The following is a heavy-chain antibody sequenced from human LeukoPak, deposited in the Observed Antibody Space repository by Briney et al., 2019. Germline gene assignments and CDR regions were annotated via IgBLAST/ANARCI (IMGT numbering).Heavy chain of an antibody. D-gene: IGHD4-4*01. Sequence: GGSLRLSCAASGFTFSSYWMSWVRQAPGKGLEWVAVISYDGSNKYYADSVKGRFTISRDNSKNTLYLQMNSLRAEDTAVYYCAKDSHPYSNYRYYYYGMDVWGQGTTVTVSS. J-gene: IGHJ6*02. CDR3: AKDSHPYSNYRYYYYGMDV. CDR2: ISYDGSNK. CDR1: GFTFSSYW. V-gene: IGHV3-30*18.